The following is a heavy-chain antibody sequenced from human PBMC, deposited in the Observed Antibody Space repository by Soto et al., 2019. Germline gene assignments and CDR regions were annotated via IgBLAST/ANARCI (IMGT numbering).Heavy chain of an antibody. Sequence: SETLSLTCTVSGGSISSSNYYWGWIRQPPGKGLEWIGSIYYSGSTYYNPSLKSRVTISVDTSKNQFSLKLSSVTAADTAIYYCTKSGYYYDSSGYNFDYWGQGTLVTVSS. CDR3: TKSGYYYDSSGYNFDY. CDR2: IYYSGST. J-gene: IGHJ4*02. D-gene: IGHD3-22*01. V-gene: IGHV4-39*01. CDR1: GGSISSSNYY.